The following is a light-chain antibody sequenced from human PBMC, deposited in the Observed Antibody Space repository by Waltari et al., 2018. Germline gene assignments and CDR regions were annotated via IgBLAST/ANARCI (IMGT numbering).Light chain of an antibody. Sequence: AIQMTQSPSSFSASAGDRVTITCRASQTVGSYLAWYQQKPGKAPKLLIFAASTLQSGFPSRFSGSGSGTDFTLTISCLQSEDFATYFCQHYYNYPWTFGQGTKVEVK. CDR3: QHYYNYPWT. CDR1: QTVGSY. V-gene: IGKV1-8*01. J-gene: IGKJ1*01. CDR2: AAS.